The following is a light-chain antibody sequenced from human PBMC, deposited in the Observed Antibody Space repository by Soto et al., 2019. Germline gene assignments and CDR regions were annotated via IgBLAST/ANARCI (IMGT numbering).Light chain of an antibody. V-gene: IGKV2-28*01. CDR1: QSLLHSNGYNY. Sequence: DIVMTQTPLSLPVTPGEPASISCRSSQSLLHSNGYNYLNWYLQKPGQSPHLLIYLGSNRASGVPDRFSGSGSGTEFTLKISRVGAEDVGVYYCMQTLQTPPTFGQGTRLEIK. CDR3: MQTLQTPPT. J-gene: IGKJ5*01. CDR2: LGS.